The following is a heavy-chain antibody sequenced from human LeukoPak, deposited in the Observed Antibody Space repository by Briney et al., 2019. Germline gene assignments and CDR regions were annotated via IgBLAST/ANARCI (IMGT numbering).Heavy chain of an antibody. CDR2: ISSRSSYI. CDR1: GFIFSTYE. CDR3: ATMGRENWNDAIDY. V-gene: IGHV3-21*01. Sequence: PGGSLRLSCAASGFIFSTYEMNWVRQAPGKGLEWVSSISSRSSYIYYADSVKGRFTISRDNAKNSLYLQMNSLRAEDTAVYYCATMGRENWNDAIDYWGQGTLVTVSS. J-gene: IGHJ4*02. D-gene: IGHD1-1*01.